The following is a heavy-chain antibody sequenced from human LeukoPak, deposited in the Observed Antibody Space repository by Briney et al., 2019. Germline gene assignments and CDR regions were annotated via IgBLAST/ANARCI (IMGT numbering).Heavy chain of an antibody. CDR2: IHYSGRT. CDR1: GGSFSGYY. D-gene: IGHD2-15*01. V-gene: IGHV4-59*01. Sequence: SETLSLTCAVYGGSFSGYYWSWIRQPPGKGLEWIGYIHYSGRTNHNPSLKSRVSISVDTSKNQISLKLSSVTAADTAVYYCARDTYYFSGATSYDVFDSWGQGTIVTVSS. CDR3: ARDTYYFSGATSYDVFDS. J-gene: IGHJ3*02.